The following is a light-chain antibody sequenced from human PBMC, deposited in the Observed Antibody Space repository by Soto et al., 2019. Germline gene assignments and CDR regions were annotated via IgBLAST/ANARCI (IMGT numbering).Light chain of an antibody. CDR2: WAS. J-gene: IGKJ5*01. CDR3: QHYYSIPIT. CDR1: QSVLYSADNNNY. Sequence: DIVMTQSPDSLAVSLGERATINCKSSQSVLYSADNNNYLAWYQQKPGQPPKLLIYWASTRESGVPDRFSGSGSGTEFNLTISSLQAEDMAVYYCQHYYSIPITFGQGTRLEIE. V-gene: IGKV4-1*01.